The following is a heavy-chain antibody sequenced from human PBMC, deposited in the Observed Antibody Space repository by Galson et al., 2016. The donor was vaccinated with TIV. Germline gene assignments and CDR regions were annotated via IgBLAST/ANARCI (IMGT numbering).Heavy chain of an antibody. D-gene: IGHD4-17*01. V-gene: IGHV3-30-3*01. CDR1: GLTFNTYA. J-gene: IGHJ4*02. CDR2: ISNDGNTK. Sequence: SLRLSCAASGLTFNTYAIHWVRQAPGKGLEWVAVISNDGNTKHYADSVKGRFTISRDNSKNTVFLQMNSLRPEDTALYYCARSLTSDYGDPLDYWGQGTLVTVSS. CDR3: ARSLTSDYGDPLDY.